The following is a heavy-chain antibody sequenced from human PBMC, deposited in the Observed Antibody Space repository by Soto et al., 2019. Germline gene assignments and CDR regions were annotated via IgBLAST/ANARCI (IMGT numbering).Heavy chain of an antibody. CDR1: GGSISSYY. V-gene: IGHV4-59*08. D-gene: IGHD3-10*01. Sequence: ASETLSLTCTVSGGSISSYYWSWIRQPPGKGLEWIGYIYYSGSTNYNPSLKSRVTISVDTSKNQFSLKLSSVTAADTAVYYCARMGYYGSGSYYRPLDYWGQGTLVTVSS. CDR2: IYYSGST. CDR3: ARMGYYGSGSYYRPLDY. J-gene: IGHJ4*02.